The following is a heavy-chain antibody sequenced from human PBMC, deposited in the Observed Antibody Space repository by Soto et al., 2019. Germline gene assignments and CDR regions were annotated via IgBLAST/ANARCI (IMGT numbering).Heavy chain of an antibody. CDR1: GFTFRSYT. CDR3: ASLVAAPSSFSSYYYGMDV. V-gene: IGHV3-21*01. J-gene: IGHJ6*02. Sequence: GSLRLSCAASGFTFRSYTMDWVRQAPGKGLEWVSSISSSSSDIYYADSVKGRFTVSRDNAKNSLYLQMNSLRAEDTAVYYCASLVAAPSSFSSYYYGMDVWGQGTTVTVSS. D-gene: IGHD6-6*01. CDR2: ISSSSSDI.